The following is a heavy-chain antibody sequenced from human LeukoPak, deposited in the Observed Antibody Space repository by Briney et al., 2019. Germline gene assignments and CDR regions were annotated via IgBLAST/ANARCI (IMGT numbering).Heavy chain of an antibody. CDR3: ARAYYGSGSPAPGSWFDP. CDR2: IYYSGST. Sequence: KPSETLSLTCTVSGGSISSYYWSWIRQPPGKGLEWIGYIYYSGSTYYNPSLKSRVTISVDTSKNQFSLKLSSVTAADTAVYYCARAYYGSGSPAPGSWFDPWGQGTLVTVSS. D-gene: IGHD3-10*01. J-gene: IGHJ5*02. V-gene: IGHV4-59*12. CDR1: GGSISSYY.